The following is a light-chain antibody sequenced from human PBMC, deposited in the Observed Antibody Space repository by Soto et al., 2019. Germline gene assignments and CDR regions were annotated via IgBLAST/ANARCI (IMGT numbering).Light chain of an antibody. CDR3: HQYGASPPFP. Sequence: EIVLTQSPGTLSLSPGERAALSCRASQSVSSSFLAWYQQKPGQAPRLLISGTSNRATGIPDRFSGSGSGTDFTLTISSLDPEDFAVYYCHQYGASPPFPFGPGTRVDTK. V-gene: IGKV3-20*01. CDR2: GTS. CDR1: QSVSSSF. J-gene: IGKJ3*01.